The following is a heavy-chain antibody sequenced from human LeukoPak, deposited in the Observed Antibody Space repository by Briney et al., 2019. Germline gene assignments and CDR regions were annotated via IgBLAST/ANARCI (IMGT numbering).Heavy chain of an antibody. CDR1: GFTFSSYS. J-gene: IGHJ4*02. D-gene: IGHD3-10*01. V-gene: IGHV3-21*01. Sequence: GGSLRLSCAASGFTFSSYSMNWVRQAPGKGLEWVSSISSSSSYIYYADSVKGRFTISRDNAKNSLYLQMNSLRAEDTAVYYCARVARNMVRGVIIAYFDYWGQGTLVTVS. CDR2: ISSSSSYI. CDR3: ARVARNMVRGVIIAYFDY.